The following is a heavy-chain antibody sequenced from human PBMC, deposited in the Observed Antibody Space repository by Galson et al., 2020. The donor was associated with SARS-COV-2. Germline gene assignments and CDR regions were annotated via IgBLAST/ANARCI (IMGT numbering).Heavy chain of an antibody. Sequence: SETLSLTCAVYGGSFSGYYWSWIRQPPGKGLEWIGEINHSGSTNYNPSLKSRVTISVDTSKNQFSLKLSSVTAADTAVYYCARVPRYYDSSGYYGLGYYYYGMDVWGQGTTVTVSS. CDR2: INHSGST. J-gene: IGHJ6*02. CDR3: ARVPRYYDSSGYYGLGYYYYGMDV. D-gene: IGHD3-22*01. CDR1: GGSFSGYY. V-gene: IGHV4-34*01.